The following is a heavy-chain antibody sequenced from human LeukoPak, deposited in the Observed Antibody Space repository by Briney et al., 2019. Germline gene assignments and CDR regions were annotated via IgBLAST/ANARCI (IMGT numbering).Heavy chain of an antibody. CDR2: IYYSGST. J-gene: IGHJ4*02. D-gene: IGHD4-23*01. CDR3: ARQSPTVVTPVNYFDY. CDR1: GGSISSSSYY. V-gene: IGHV4-39*01. Sequence: SETLSLTCTVSGGSISSSSYYWGWIRQPPGKGLEWIGSIYYSGSTYYNPSLKSRVTISVDTSKNQFSLKLSSVTAADTAVYYCARQSPTVVTPVNYFDYWGQGTLVTVSS.